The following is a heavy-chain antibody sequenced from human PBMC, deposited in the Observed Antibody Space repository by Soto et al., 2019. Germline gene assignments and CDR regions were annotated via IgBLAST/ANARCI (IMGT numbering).Heavy chain of an antibody. V-gene: IGHV3-23*01. Sequence: PGGSLRLSCAASGFTFGYSGMSWVRQAPGKGLEWVTVISANAETTYYADSVKGRFTISRDNSENTLYLQMNSLTREDTAAYFCAKIRWRDGQYYFDQWGKGTQVTVSS. J-gene: IGHJ4*02. D-gene: IGHD3-3*01. CDR2: ISANAETT. CDR3: AKIRWRDGQYYFDQ. CDR1: GFTFGYSG.